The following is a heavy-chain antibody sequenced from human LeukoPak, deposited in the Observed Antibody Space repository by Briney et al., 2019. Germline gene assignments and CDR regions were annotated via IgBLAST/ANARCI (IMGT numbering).Heavy chain of an antibody. Sequence: GGSLRLSCTASGFTFSAYAMMWVRQAPGKGPEWVSAIRGGGGSAFYADSVKGRFTISRDNSKYTLFLQMNSLRAEDTAVYYCAREWQGGIAAAGTRIEGDYWGQGTLVAVSS. D-gene: IGHD6-13*01. CDR2: IRGGGGSA. CDR1: GFTFSAYA. V-gene: IGHV3-23*01. J-gene: IGHJ4*02. CDR3: AREWQGGIAAAGTRIEGDY.